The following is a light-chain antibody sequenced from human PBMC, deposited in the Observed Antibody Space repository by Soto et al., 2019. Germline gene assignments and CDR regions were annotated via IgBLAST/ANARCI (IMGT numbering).Light chain of an antibody. CDR2: GAS. CDR3: QQYGSSPWT. Sequence: EIVLTQSPGTLSLSPGERATLSCRASPSVSSSYLAWYQKKPGQAPRLLIYGASSRATGIPDRFSGSGSGTDFNLTISRLETEDFAVYYCQQYGSSPWTFGQGTKVDI. V-gene: IGKV3-20*01. CDR1: PSVSSSY. J-gene: IGKJ1*01.